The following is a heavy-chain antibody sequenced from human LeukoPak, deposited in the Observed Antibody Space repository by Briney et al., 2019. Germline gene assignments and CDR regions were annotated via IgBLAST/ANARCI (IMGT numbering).Heavy chain of an antibody. Sequence: SVKVSSKASGGTFSSYTISWVRQAPGQGLEWMGRIIPILGIANYAQKFQGRVTITADKSTSTAYMELSSLRSEDTAVYYCARDPPPRGYSYGYGYEDYWGQGTLVTVPS. CDR2: IIPILGIA. J-gene: IGHJ4*02. D-gene: IGHD5-18*01. CDR1: GGTFSSYT. V-gene: IGHV1-69*04. CDR3: ARDPPPRGYSYGYGYEDY.